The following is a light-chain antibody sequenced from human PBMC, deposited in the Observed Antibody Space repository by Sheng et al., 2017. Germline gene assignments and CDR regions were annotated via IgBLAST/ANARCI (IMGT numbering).Light chain of an antibody. J-gene: IGKJ1*01. CDR2: AAS. V-gene: IGKV1-8*01. Sequence: AIRMTQSPSSFSASTGDRVTITCRASQGISSSLAWYQQKPGKAPELLIYAASTLQSGVPSRFSGSGSGTDFSLTISCLQSEDFATYYCQQYYTYSRTFGQGTKVEIK. CDR1: QGISSS. CDR3: QQYYTYSRT.